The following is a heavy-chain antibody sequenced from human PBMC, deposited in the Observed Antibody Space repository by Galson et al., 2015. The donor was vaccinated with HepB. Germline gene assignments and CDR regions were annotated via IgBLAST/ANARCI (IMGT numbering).Heavy chain of an antibody. V-gene: IGHV3-30*04. CDR3: AKDWALGV. Sequence: SLRLSCAASGFLFNVEAMYWVRRAPDKGLEFVAATSYDDNTKYYADSVRGRFTISRDNSKNTLYLQMNSLRLEDTGLYYCAKDWALGVWGQGTTVTVSS. J-gene: IGHJ6*02. CDR2: TSYDDNTK. D-gene: IGHD3/OR15-3a*01. CDR1: GFLFNVEA.